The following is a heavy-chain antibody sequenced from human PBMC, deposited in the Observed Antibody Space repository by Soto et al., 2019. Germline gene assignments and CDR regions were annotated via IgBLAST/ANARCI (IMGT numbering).Heavy chain of an antibody. V-gene: IGHV3-11*01. D-gene: IGHD3-3*01. CDR2: TGRSLYPI. CDR1: GFSFSDYY. Sequence: HVQLVESGGGLVEPGGSLRLSCAASGFSFSDYYVNWIRQAPGKGLEWISYTGRSLYPIYYADSVKGRFSIARDSAKNPVFLQMNSLRVEDTAVYYCARDNRSFWNGYYRRYDYYGMDVWGRGTKVIVSS. CDR3: ARDNRSFWNGYYRRYDYYGMDV. J-gene: IGHJ6*02.